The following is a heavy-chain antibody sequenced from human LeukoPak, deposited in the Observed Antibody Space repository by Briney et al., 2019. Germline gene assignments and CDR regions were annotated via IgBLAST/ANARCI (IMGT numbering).Heavy chain of an antibody. D-gene: IGHD2-2*02. CDR3: AREGAKYPEAAFDI. Sequence: GGSLRLSCAASGFTFSSYGMHWVRQAPGKGLEWVAFIRYDGSNKYYADSVKGRFTISRDNSKNTLYLQMNSLRAEDTAVYYCAREGAKYPEAAFDIWGQGTMVTVSS. J-gene: IGHJ3*02. V-gene: IGHV3-30*02. CDR1: GFTFSSYG. CDR2: IRYDGSNK.